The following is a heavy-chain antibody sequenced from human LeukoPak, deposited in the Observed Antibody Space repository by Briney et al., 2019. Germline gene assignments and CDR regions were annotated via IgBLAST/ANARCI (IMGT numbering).Heavy chain of an antibody. CDR1: GYSFTSYW. J-gene: IGHJ5*02. CDR3: ARLAVVVAATPGGGNWFDP. Sequence: GESLKISCKGSGYSFTSYWIGWVRQMSGKGLEWMGIIYPGDSDTRYSPSFQGQVTISADKSISTAYLQWSSLKASDTAMYYCARLAVVVAATPGGGNWFDPWGQGTLVTVSS. D-gene: IGHD2-15*01. V-gene: IGHV5-51*01. CDR2: IYPGDSDT.